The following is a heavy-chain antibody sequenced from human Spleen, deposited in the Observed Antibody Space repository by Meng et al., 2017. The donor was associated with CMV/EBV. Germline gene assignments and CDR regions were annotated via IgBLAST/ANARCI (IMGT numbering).Heavy chain of an antibody. CDR1: GGTFSSYA. J-gene: IGHJ6*02. D-gene: IGHD3/OR15-3a*01. Sequence: SVKVSCKASGGTFSSYAISWVRQAPGQGLEWMGGIIPILGIANYAQKFQGRVTITADKSTSTAYMELRSLRSDDTAVYFCARDPSSLTFGTDNYGMDVWGQGTTVTVSS. CDR3: ARDPSSLTFGTDNYGMDV. V-gene: IGHV1-69*10. CDR2: IIPILGIA.